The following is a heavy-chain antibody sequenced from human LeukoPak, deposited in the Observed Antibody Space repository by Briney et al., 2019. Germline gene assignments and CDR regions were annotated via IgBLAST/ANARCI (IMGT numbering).Heavy chain of an antibody. Sequence: GASVKLSCKASGYTFTSYGISWVRQAPGQGLEWMGWISAYNGNTNYAQKLQGRVTMTTDTSTSTAYMELRSLRSDDTAVYYCARVGSSWPGYYYYYGMDVWGQGTTVTVSS. J-gene: IGHJ6*02. D-gene: IGHD6-13*01. V-gene: IGHV1-18*01. CDR3: ARVGSSWPGYYYYYGMDV. CDR1: GYTFTSYG. CDR2: ISAYNGNT.